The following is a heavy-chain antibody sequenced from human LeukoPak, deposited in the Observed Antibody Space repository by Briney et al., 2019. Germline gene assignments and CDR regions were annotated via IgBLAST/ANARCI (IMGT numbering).Heavy chain of an antibody. Sequence: SVKVSCKASGGTFSSYAISWVRQAPGQGLEWMGGIIPIFGTANYTQKFQGRVTITADESTSTAYMELSSLRSEDTAVYYCAREHDFWSGYSAGGMDVWGQGTTVTVSS. D-gene: IGHD3-3*01. CDR3: AREHDFWSGYSAGGMDV. CDR1: GGTFSSYA. V-gene: IGHV1-69*13. CDR2: IIPIFGTA. J-gene: IGHJ6*02.